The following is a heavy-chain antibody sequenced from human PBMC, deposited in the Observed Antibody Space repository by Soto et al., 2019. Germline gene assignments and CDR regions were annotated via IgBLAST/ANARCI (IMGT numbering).Heavy chain of an antibody. CDR2: IYYSGST. CDR3: ARDQGVTTVLGNWFDP. D-gene: IGHD4-17*01. J-gene: IGHJ5*02. Sequence: PSETLSLTCTVSGGSISSGGYYWSWIRQRPGKGLEWIGYIYYSGSTYYNPSLKSRVTISVDTSKNQFSLKLSSVTAADTAVYYCARDQGVTTVLGNWFDPWGQGTLVTVSS. CDR1: GGSISSGGYY. V-gene: IGHV4-31*03.